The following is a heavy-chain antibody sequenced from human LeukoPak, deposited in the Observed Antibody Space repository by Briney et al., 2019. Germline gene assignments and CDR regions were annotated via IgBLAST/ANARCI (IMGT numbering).Heavy chain of an antibody. D-gene: IGHD6-19*01. CDR1: GFSFSSFA. CDR3: AKGGWRISFDS. Sequence: PGGSLRLSCAASGFSFSSFALTWVRQAPGKGLEWISTIGGSDGTTDYADSLKGRFTISRDNSKNTLYLQINSLRADDTAVYYCAKGGWRISFDSWGQGVLVTVSP. CDR2: IGGSDGTT. V-gene: IGHV3-23*01. J-gene: IGHJ4*02.